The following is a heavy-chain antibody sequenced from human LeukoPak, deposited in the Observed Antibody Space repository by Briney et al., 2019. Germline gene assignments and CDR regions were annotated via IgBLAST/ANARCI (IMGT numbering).Heavy chain of an antibody. CDR3: ARSAVAASFDY. CDR1: GFTFSSYS. D-gene: IGHD6-19*01. J-gene: IGHJ4*02. V-gene: IGHV3-21*01. Sequence: GGSLRLSCAASGFTFSSYSMNWVRQAPGKGLEWVSSISSSSYIYYADSVKGRFTISRDNAKNSLYLQMNSLRAEDTAVYYCARSAVAASFDYWGQGTLVTVSS. CDR2: ISSSSYI.